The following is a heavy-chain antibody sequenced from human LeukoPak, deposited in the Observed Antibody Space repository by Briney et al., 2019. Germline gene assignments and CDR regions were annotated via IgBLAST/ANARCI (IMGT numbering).Heavy chain of an antibody. Sequence: SETLCLTCTVSGGSISSSSYYWGWIRQPPGKGLEWIGSIYYSGSTYYNPSLKSRVTISVDRSKNQFSLKLSSVTAADTAVYYCARGYYDFWSGPKGPNWFDPWGQGTLVTVSS. CDR2: IYYSGST. D-gene: IGHD3-3*01. V-gene: IGHV4-39*07. J-gene: IGHJ5*02. CDR1: GGSISSSSYY. CDR3: ARGYYDFWSGPKGPNWFDP.